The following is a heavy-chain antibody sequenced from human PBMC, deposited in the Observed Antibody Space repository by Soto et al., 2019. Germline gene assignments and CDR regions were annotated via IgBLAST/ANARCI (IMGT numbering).Heavy chain of an antibody. CDR1: GGTFSSYA. V-gene: IGHV1-69*06. J-gene: IGHJ5*02. D-gene: IGHD6-19*01. CDR2: IIPIFGTA. CDR3: ARDVYSSGPFDP. Sequence: SVKVSCKASGGTFSSYAISWVRPAPGQGLEWMGGIIPIFGTANYAQKFQGRVTITADKSTSTAYMELSSLRSEDTAVYYCARDVYSSGPFDPWGQGTLVTVSS.